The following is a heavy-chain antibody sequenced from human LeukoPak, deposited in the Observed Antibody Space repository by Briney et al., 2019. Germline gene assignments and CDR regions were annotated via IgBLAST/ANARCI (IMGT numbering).Heavy chain of an antibody. J-gene: IGHJ4*02. D-gene: IGHD3-3*01. CDR2: INHSGST. CDR1: GGSFSGYY. Sequence: PSETLSLTCAVYGGSFSGYYWSWIRQSPGKGLEWLGEINHSGSTNYNPSLKSRVTISVDTPKNQFSPKLSSVTAADTAVYYCARESNITIFEVVRKREIQFDYWGQGTLVTVSS. V-gene: IGHV4-34*01. CDR3: ARESNITIFEVVRKREIQFDY.